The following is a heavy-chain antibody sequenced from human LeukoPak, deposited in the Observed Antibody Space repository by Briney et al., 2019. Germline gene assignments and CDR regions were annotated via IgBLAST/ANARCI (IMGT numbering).Heavy chain of an antibody. V-gene: IGHV3-30-3*01. Sequence: GGSLRLSCAASGFTFSSYAMHWVRQAPGKGLEWVAVISYDGSNKYYADSVKGRFTISRDNSKNTLYLQMNSLRAEDAAVYYCAREGESGAHFDYWGQGTLVTVSS. CDR3: AREGESGAHFDY. CDR2: ISYDGSNK. D-gene: IGHD3-16*01. CDR1: GFTFSSYA. J-gene: IGHJ4*02.